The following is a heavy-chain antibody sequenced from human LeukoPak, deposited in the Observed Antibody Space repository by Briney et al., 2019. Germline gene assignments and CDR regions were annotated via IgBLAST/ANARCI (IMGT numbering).Heavy chain of an antibody. CDR1: GYTFTGYW. CDR2: ISPSGGST. CDR3: ATQMKYYYDGSGYYYFDY. J-gene: IGHJ4*02. Sequence: GASVKVSCKAFGYTFTGYWMHWVRQAPGQGPEWMGVISPSGGSTIYAQKFKGRVTMTEDTSTDTAYMELSSLRSEDTAVYYCATQMKYYYDGSGYYYFDYWGQGTLVTVSS. D-gene: IGHD3-22*01. V-gene: IGHV1-46*01.